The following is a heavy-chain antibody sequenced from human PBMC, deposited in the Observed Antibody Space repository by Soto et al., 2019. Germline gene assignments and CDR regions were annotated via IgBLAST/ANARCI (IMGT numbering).Heavy chain of an antibody. D-gene: IGHD2-2*01. Sequence: QVLLVDSGGGVVQPGRSLRLSCAASGFTFSSYAMNWVRQAPGNGLEWVALISHDGINKYYADSVRCRFTISRDSSTNTLYLQMNSLRAADTAVYYCGRCTSTSCHLGSDYWGQGTLVTVSS. CDR3: GRCTSTSCHLGSDY. CDR1: GFTFSSYA. V-gene: IGHV3-30-3*01. J-gene: IGHJ4*02. CDR2: ISHDGINK.